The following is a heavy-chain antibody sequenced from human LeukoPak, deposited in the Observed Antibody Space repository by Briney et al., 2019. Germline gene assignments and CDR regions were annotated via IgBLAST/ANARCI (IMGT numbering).Heavy chain of an antibody. J-gene: IGHJ4*02. V-gene: IGHV4-59*01. CDR3: ARDPRLRHFDY. D-gene: IGHD5-12*01. Sequence: SETLSLTCSVSGGSFSSDYWSWIRQPPGKGLEWIGYIYYSGSTNYNPSLKSRVTISVDTSKNQFSLKLSSVTAADTAVYYCARDPRLRHFDYWGQGTLVTVSS. CDR2: IYYSGST. CDR1: GGSFSSDY.